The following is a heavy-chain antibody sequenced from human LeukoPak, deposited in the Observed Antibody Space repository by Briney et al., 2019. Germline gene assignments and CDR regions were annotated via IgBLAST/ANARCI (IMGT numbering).Heavy chain of an antibody. Sequence: PSETLSLTCTVSGGSISSYYWSWIRQPPGKGLEWIGYIYYSGSTNYNPSLKSRVTISADTSKNQFSLKLSSVTAADTAVFYCARTDSSGYFFFDYWGQGTLVTVSS. J-gene: IGHJ4*02. V-gene: IGHV4-59*01. CDR1: GGSISSYY. CDR3: ARTDSSGYFFFDY. CDR2: IYYSGST. D-gene: IGHD3-22*01.